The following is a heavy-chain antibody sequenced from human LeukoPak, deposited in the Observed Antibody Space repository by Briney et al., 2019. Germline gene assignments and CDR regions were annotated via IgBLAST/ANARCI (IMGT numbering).Heavy chain of an antibody. CDR2: IYYSGST. J-gene: IGHJ5*02. Sequence: SETLSLTCTVSGGSISSHYWSWIRQPPGKGLEWIGYIYYSGSTNYNPSLESRVTISVDTSKNQFSLKLSSVTAADTAVYYCARVVVNWFDPWGQGTLVTVSS. V-gene: IGHV4-59*11. CDR1: GGSISSHY. CDR3: ARVVVNWFDP.